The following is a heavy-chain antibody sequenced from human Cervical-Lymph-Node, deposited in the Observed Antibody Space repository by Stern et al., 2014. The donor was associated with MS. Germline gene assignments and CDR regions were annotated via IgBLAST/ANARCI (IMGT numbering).Heavy chain of an antibody. CDR3: AGPRYAF. Sequence: QVQLVQSGPEVKKPGSSVKVSCKASGGSFMNYAITWVRQAPGQGPEWMGDISPLFSTSNYAQKFQGRVTITADKSTTTAYMEVNSLTSEDTAVYYCAGPRYAFWGQGTLVIVYS. J-gene: IGHJ4*02. CDR1: GGSFMNYA. V-gene: IGHV1-69*06. CDR2: ISPLFSTS. D-gene: IGHD2-2*01.